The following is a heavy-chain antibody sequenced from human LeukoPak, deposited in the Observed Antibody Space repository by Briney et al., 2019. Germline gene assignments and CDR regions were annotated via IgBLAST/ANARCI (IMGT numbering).Heavy chain of an antibody. J-gene: IGHJ4*02. CDR3: ARGGSMVY. Sequence: ASVMVSCKTSGYTFNNYAVNWVRQAPGQGLEWMGIINPSGGSTSYAQKFQGRVTMTRDTSTSTVYMELSSLRSEDTAVYYCARGGSMVYWGQGTLVTVSS. V-gene: IGHV1-46*02. CDR2: INPSGGST. D-gene: IGHD2-2*01. CDR1: GYTFNNYA.